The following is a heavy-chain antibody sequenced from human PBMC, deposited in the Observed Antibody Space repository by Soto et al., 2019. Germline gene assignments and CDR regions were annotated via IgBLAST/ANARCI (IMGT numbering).Heavy chain of an antibody. CDR1: GFTFSSYG. Sequence: PGESLKISCAASGFTFSSYGMHWVRQAPGKGLEWVAVISYDGSNKYYADSVKGRFTISRDNSKNTLYLQMNSLRAEDTAVYYCAKDSKMAKYGGFDYWGQGTLVTVSS. D-gene: IGHD2-8*01. CDR2: ISYDGSNK. V-gene: IGHV3-30*18. J-gene: IGHJ4*02. CDR3: AKDSKMAKYGGFDY.